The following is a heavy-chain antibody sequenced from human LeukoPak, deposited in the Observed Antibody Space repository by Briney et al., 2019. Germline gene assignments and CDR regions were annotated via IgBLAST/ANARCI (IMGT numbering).Heavy chain of an antibody. CDR2: INPNSGGT. D-gene: IGHD4-11*01. CDR1: GYTCTGYY. Sequence: ASVKVSCKASGYTCTGYYMHWVRQAPGQGLEWLGWINPNSGGTNFAQKFQDRVTMTSDTSISTACMELSGLRSDDTAVYYCARGDYSRDYYYMDVWGKGTTVTVSS. CDR3: ARGDYSRDYYYMDV. J-gene: IGHJ6*03. V-gene: IGHV1-2*02.